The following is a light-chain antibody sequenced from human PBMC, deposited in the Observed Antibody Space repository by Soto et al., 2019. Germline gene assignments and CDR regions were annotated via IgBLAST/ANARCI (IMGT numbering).Light chain of an antibody. CDR2: GVS. CDR1: QSVSNSY. Sequence: EIVLTQSPGTLSLSPGERATLSCRASQSVSNSYLAWYQQQPGQAPRLLIYGVSSRATGIPDRFSASGSGTDFTLTVSRLEPEDFAVYYCQQYGSSPRTFGQGTKVEIK. V-gene: IGKV3-20*01. CDR3: QQYGSSPRT. J-gene: IGKJ1*01.